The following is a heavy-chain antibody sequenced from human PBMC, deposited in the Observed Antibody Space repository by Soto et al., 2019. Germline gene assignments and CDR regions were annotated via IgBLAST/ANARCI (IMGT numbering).Heavy chain of an antibody. V-gene: IGHV4-30-4*01. Sequence: PSETLSLTCTVSRGSISSGDHYWTWLRQPPGKGLEWIGYIYYSGSTYYNPSLKSRVAISVDTSKNQFSLTLTSVTAADTAVYYCAREEALIVVPTGGIDYSFDYRGQGTLVTVSS. J-gene: IGHJ4*02. CDR3: AREEALIVVPTGGIDYSFDY. CDR1: RGSISSGDHY. D-gene: IGHD3-22*01. CDR2: IYYSGST.